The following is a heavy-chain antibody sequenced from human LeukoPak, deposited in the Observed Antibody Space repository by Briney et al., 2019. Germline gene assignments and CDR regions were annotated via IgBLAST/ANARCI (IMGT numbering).Heavy chain of an antibody. D-gene: IGHD1-1*01. CDR2: ISYDGSNK. CDR3: ASHRGDYATGYFDY. Sequence: GRSLRLSCAASGLTFRNYGMHWVRQAPGKGLEWVAIISYDGSNKYYADSVRGRFTISKDNSQNTLYLHMNSLRAEDTAVYYCASHRGDYATGYFDYWGQGTLVTVSS. V-gene: IGHV3-30*03. J-gene: IGHJ4*02. CDR1: GLTFRNYG.